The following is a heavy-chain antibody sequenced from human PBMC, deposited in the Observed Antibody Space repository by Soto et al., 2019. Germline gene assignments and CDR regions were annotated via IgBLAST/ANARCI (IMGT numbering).Heavy chain of an antibody. V-gene: IGHV3-48*03. CDR3: ARDRHSSSSFFAFDI. CDR2: ISSSGSTI. Sequence: GGSLRLSCAASGFTFSSYEMNWVRQAPGKGLEWVSYISSSGSTIYYADSVKGRFTISRDNAKNSLYLQMNSLRAEDTAVYYCARDRHSSSSFFAFDIWGQGTMGTVSS. D-gene: IGHD6-6*01. J-gene: IGHJ3*02. CDR1: GFTFSSYE.